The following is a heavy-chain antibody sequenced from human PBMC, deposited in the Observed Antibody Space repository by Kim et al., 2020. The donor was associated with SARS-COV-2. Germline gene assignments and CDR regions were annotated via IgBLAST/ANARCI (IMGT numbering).Heavy chain of an antibody. CDR3: ASENLYYDSSGYNSGSFYI. J-gene: IGHJ3*02. D-gene: IGHD3-22*01. CDR1: GFTVSNNY. CDR2: IYSSGST. V-gene: IGHV3-66*01. Sequence: GGSLRLSCAASGFTVSNNYMSWVRQAPGKGLEWVSVIYSSGSTDYADSVKGRFTVSRDKSKNMMHLQMSRLGVEDTAVYYCASENLYYDSSGYNSGSFYIWGQGTTVTVSS.